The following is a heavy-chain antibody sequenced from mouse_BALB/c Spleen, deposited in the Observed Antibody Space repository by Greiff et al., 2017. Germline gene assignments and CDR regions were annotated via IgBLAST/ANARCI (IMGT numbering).Heavy chain of an antibody. Sequence: EVQLLESGAVLVRPGASVKLSCKASGFNIKDYYMHWVKQRPEQGLEWIGWIDPENGNTIYDPKFQGKASITADTSSNTAYLQLSSLTAEDTAVYYCSGSTSWLAYWGQGTLVTVSA. V-gene: IGHV14-1*02. CDR3: SGSTSWLAY. D-gene: IGHD5-1*01. CDR2: IDPENGNT. CDR1: GFNIKDYY. J-gene: IGHJ3*01.